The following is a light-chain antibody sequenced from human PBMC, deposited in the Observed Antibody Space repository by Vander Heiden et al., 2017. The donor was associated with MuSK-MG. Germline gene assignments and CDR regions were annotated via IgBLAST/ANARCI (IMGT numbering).Light chain of an antibody. CDR1: QGISNY. CDR3: QKYNSAPWT. V-gene: IGKV1-27*01. Sequence: DIQMTQSPSSLSASVGDRVTITCRASQGISNYLAWYQQKPGKVPKLLIYAASTLQSPVPSRFSGRGSGTDFTLSISSLQPEDVATYFSQKYNSAPWTFGEGTKVEIK. J-gene: IGKJ1*01. CDR2: AAS.